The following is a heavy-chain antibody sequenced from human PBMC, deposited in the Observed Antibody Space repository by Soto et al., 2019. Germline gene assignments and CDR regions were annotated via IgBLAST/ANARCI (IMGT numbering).Heavy chain of an antibody. J-gene: IGHJ3*02. D-gene: IGHD6-13*01. CDR1: GFTFSSYA. CDR3: ARDWPGADSSSWYKGAFDI. CDR2: ISYDGSNK. Sequence: GGSLRLSCAASGFTFSSYAMHWVRQAPGKGLEWVAVISYDGSNKYYADSVKGRFTISRDNSKNTLYLQMNSLRAEDTAVYYCARDWPGADSSSWYKGAFDIWGQGTMVTVSS. V-gene: IGHV3-30-3*01.